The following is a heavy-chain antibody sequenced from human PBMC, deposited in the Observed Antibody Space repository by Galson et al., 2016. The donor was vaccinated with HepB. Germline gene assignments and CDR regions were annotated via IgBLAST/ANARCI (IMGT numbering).Heavy chain of an antibody. D-gene: IGHD3-22*01. CDR3: ARVHCSGYTCYPGFLDY. CDR2: IWDDGSNK. J-gene: IGHJ4*02. CDR1: GFTFSSYG. Sequence: SLRLSCAASGFTFSSYGMHWVRQAPGKGLEWVAVIWDDGSNKYYADSVEGRFTISRDNSKNTLYLQMNSLRAEDTAVYYCARVHCSGYTCYPGFLDYWGQGILASVSS. V-gene: IGHV3-33*01.